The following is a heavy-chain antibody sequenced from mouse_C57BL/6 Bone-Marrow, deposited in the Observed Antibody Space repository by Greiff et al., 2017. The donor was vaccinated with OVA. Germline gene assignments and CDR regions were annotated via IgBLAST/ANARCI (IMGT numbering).Heavy chain of an antibody. CDR1: GYSFTGYY. CDR2: IYPYNGVS. V-gene: IGHV1-31*01. J-gene: IGHJ2*01. CDR3: SCGSRFDY. Sequence: VHVKQSGPELVKPGASVKISCKASGYSFTGYYMHWVKQSHGNILDWIGYIYPYNGVSSYNQKFKGKATLTVDKSSSTAYMQLSSLTSEDSAVYYCSCGSRFDYWGQGTTLTVSS. D-gene: IGHD1-1*01.